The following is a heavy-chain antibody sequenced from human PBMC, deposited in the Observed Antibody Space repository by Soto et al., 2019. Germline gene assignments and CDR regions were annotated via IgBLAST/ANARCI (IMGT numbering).Heavy chain of an antibody. V-gene: IGHV3-23*01. CDR2: ISGSGGST. Sequence: GGSLRLSCAASGFTFSSYAMSWVRQAPGKGLEWVSAISGSGGSTYYADSVKGRFTISRDNSKNTLYLQMNSLRAEDTAVYYCAKDQEDRIGQEWLVPDYWGQGTLVTVSS. J-gene: IGHJ4*02. D-gene: IGHD6-19*01. CDR3: AKDQEDRIGQEWLVPDY. CDR1: GFTFSSYA.